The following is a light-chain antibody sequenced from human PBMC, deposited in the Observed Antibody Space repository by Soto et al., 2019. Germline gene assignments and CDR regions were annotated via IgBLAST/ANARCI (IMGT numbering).Light chain of an antibody. J-gene: IGKJ2*01. CDR1: QSISTY. CDR2: AAI. CDR3: QQTYSTPST. V-gene: IGKV1-39*01. Sequence: DIQMTQSPSSLSASVGDRVTITCRASQSISTYLNWYQQIPGKAPKLLIYAAISLQSGVPSRFSGSGSGTDFSLTIRSLQPEDFATYNCQQTYSTPSTFRQGNKVAIQ.